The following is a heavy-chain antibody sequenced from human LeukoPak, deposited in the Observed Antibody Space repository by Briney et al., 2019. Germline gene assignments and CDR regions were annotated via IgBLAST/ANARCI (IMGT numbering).Heavy chain of an antibody. Sequence: GGSLRLSCAASGFTFSSYWMHWVRHAPGKGLGWVSRINDAGNRETYADSVKGRFTISSDNAKNTLFLQMNSLRDDDTAVYYCARVIVLRILAFYMWGQGTMVTVSS. CDR1: GFTFSSYW. CDR2: INDAGNRE. D-gene: IGHD3-22*01. CDR3: ARVIVLRILAFYM. V-gene: IGHV3-74*01. J-gene: IGHJ3*02.